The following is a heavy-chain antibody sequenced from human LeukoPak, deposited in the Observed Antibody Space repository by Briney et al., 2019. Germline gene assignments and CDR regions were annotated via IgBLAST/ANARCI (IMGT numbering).Heavy chain of an antibody. J-gene: IGHJ4*02. CDR3: ARDQGGIAAAAPFDY. V-gene: IGHV3-23*01. CDR2: ISGSGGST. CDR1: GFTFSSYA. D-gene: IGHD6-13*01. Sequence: GGSLRLSCAASGFTFSSYAMSWVRQAPGKGLEWVSAISGSGGSTYYADSVKGRFTISRDNSKNTLYLQMNSLRAEDTAVYYCARDQGGIAAAAPFDYWGQGTLVTVSS.